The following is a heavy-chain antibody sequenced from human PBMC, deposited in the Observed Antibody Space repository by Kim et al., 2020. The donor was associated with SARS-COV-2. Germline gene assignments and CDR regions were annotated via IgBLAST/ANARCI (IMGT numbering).Heavy chain of an antibody. Sequence: SETLSLTCAVYGGSFSGYYWSWIRQPPGKGLEWIGEINHSGSTNYNPSLKSRVTISVDTSKNQFSLKLSSVTAADTAVYYCARDPVVPAAMIVFGYYYY. D-gene: IGHD2-2*01. CDR1: GGSFSGYY. V-gene: IGHV4-34*01. J-gene: IGHJ6*01. CDR2: INHSGST. CDR3: ARDPVVPAAMIVFGYYYY.